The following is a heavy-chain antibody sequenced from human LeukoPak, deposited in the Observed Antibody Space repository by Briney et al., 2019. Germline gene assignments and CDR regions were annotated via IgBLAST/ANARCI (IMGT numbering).Heavy chain of an antibody. D-gene: IGHD6-19*01. V-gene: IGHV3-30*19. CDR1: GFTFSSYG. CDR2: ISYDGSNK. J-gene: IGHJ4*02. CDR3: ARMDKRGSGWPFDY. Sequence: GRSLRLSCAASGFTFSSYGMHWVRQAPGKGLEWVAVISYDGSNKYYADSVKGRFTISRDNSKNTLYLQMNSLRAEDTAVYYCARMDKRGSGWPFDYWGQGTLVTVSS.